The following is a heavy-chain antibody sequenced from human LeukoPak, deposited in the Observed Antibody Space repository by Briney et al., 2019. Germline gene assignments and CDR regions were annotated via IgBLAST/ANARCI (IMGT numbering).Heavy chain of an antibody. Sequence: PSETLSLTCTVSGDSISSDYCWGWIRQPPGKGLEWIASIDHSGNTYYNPSLQSRVTISVDTSKNQFSLRLSSVTAADTAVYYCARAEEGGALDYWGQGTLVTVSS. V-gene: IGHV4-38-2*02. CDR2: IDHSGNT. CDR3: ARAEEGGALDY. D-gene: IGHD3-16*01. J-gene: IGHJ4*02. CDR1: GDSISSDYC.